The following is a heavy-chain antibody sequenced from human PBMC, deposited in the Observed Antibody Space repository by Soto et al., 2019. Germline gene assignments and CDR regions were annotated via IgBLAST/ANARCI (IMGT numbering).Heavy chain of an antibody. D-gene: IGHD5-12*01. CDR1: GGSISSGGYY. V-gene: IGHV4-31*03. J-gene: IGHJ4*02. CDR2: IYYSGST. Sequence: SETLSLTCTVSGGSISSGGYYWSWIRQHPGKGLEWIGYIYYSGSTYYNPSLKSRVTISVDTSKNQFSLKLSSVTAADTAVYYCASFIVATTYYFDYWGQGTLVTVSS. CDR3: ASFIVATTYYFDY.